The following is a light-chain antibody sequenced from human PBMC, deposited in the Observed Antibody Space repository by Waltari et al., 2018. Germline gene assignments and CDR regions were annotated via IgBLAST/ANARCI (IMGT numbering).Light chain of an antibody. Sequence: QLFLTQSPSASASLGASLKPTCTLRSARSDNVLAWLLQQPEKGPRYLMKVNSDGSHSKGDKIPDRFSGSSSGTEHYLTISSLQSEDEADYYCQTGGHGTWVFGGGTKLTVL. CDR1: SARSDNV. CDR3: QTGGHGTWV. CDR2: VNSDGSH. J-gene: IGLJ3*02. V-gene: IGLV4-69*01.